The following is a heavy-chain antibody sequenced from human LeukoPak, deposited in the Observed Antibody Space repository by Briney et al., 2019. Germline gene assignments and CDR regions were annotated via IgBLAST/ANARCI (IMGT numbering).Heavy chain of an antibody. J-gene: IGHJ5*02. CDR2: IISIFGTA. CDR1: GGTFSSYA. Sequence: SVKVSCKASGGTFSSYAISWVRQAPGQGLEWMGGIISIFGTANYAQKFQGRVTITADESTSTAYMELGSLRSEDTAVYYCAVGKGYYYDSSGYSDNWFDPWGQGTLVTVSS. D-gene: IGHD3-22*01. V-gene: IGHV1-69*01. CDR3: AVGKGYYYDSSGYSDNWFDP.